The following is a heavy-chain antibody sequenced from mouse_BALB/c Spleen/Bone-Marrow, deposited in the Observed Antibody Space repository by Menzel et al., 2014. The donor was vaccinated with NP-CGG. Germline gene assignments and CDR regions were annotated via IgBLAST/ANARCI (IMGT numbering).Heavy chain of an antibody. D-gene: IGHD4-1*01. CDR3: ARVWDWFAY. CDR2: ITSGGGNT. V-gene: IGHV5-9*02. Sequence: EVMLVESGGGLVKPGGSLKLSCTASGFAFSNCDMSWVRQTPEKRLEWVATITSGGGNTYYPDSVKGRFNISRDNARNTLYLQMSSLRSEDTALYYCARVWDWFAYWGQGTLVTVSA. CDR1: GFAFSNCD. J-gene: IGHJ3*01.